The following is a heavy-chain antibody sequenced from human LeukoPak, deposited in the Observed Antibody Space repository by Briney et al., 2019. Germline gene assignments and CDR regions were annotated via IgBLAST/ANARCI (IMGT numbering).Heavy chain of an antibody. V-gene: IGHV1-2*06. CDR2: INPNSGGT. J-gene: IGHJ3*02. CDR1: GYTFTGYY. D-gene: IGHD6-6*01. CDR3: ARDSSSFHYDAFDI. Sequence: ASVKVSCKASGYTFTGYYTHWVRQAPGQGLEWMGRINPNSGGTNYAQKFQGRVTMTRDTSISTAYMELSRLRSDDTAVYYCARDSSSFHYDAFDIWGQGTMVTVSS.